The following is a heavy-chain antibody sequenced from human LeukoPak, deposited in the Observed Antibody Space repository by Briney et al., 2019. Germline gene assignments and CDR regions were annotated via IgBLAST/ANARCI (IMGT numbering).Heavy chain of an antibody. CDR1: GFTFSSYS. CDR3: ARVLRTEAFDI. CDR2: ISSSTI. V-gene: IGHV3-48*02. Sequence: SGGSLRLSCAASGFTFSSYSMNWVRQAPGKGLEWVSYISSSTIYYADSVKGRFTISRDNAKNSLYLQMNSLRDEDTAVYYCARVLRTEAFDIWGQGTMVTVSS. J-gene: IGHJ3*02.